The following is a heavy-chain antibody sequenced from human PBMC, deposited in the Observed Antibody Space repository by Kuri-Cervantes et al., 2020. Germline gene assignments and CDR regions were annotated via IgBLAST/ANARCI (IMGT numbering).Heavy chain of an antibody. CDR3: ARGRDRYSSGWYKQDSSGYFGPGFLNY. J-gene: IGHJ4*02. CDR2: ISSSSSYI. CDR1: GFTFSSYS. V-gene: IGHV3-21*01. D-gene: IGHD6-19*01. Sequence: GGSLRLSCAASGFTFSSYSMNWVRQAPGKGLEWVSSISSSSSYIYYADSVKGRFTISRDNAKNSLYLQMNSLRAEDTAVYYCARGRDRYSSGWYKQDSSGYFGPGFLNYWGQGTLVTDSS.